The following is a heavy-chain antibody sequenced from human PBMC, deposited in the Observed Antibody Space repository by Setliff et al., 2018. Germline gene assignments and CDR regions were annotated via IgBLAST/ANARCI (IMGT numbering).Heavy chain of an antibody. V-gene: IGHV1-69*05. J-gene: IGHJ4*02. Sequence: ASVKVSCKASGGTFSSYGISWVRQAPGQGLEWLGGTIPNFGTTNYAQEFQGRVTIITDESTSTAYMELSSLRPEDTAVYYCAIDSVVRGFINGDSFDYWGQGTLVTVSS. D-gene: IGHD3-10*01. CDR1: GGTFSSYG. CDR3: AIDSVVRGFINGDSFDY. CDR2: TIPNFGTT.